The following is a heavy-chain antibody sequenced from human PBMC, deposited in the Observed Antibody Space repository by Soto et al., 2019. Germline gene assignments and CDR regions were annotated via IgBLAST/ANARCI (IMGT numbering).Heavy chain of an antibody. V-gene: IGHV1-2*02. Sequence: ASVKVSCKASGYSFTGYSMHWVRQAPGQGLEWMGWINPNNGTTNYARKFQGRVTMTRDTSTSTAYMELRSLRSDDTAVYYCARDIIRWSFDYWGQGTLVTVSS. CDR2: INPNNGTT. CDR3: ARDIIRWSFDY. D-gene: IGHD3-3*01. J-gene: IGHJ4*02. CDR1: GYSFTGYS.